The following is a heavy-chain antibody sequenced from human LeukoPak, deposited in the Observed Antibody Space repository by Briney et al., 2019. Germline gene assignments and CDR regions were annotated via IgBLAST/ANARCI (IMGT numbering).Heavy chain of an antibody. J-gene: IGHJ5*02. D-gene: IGHD1-26*01. CDR2: ISGGGDTT. V-gene: IGHV3-48*02. CDR1: GFTFSGSS. CDR3: TRGHSGNYWTWFDP. Sequence: GGSLRLSCAASGFTFSGSSMDWVRQTPGMGLEWISYISGGGDTTYYADSVKGRFTISRDNAKNSLYLQMNSLRDEDTAIYYCTRGHSGNYWTWFDPWGQGTLVTVSS.